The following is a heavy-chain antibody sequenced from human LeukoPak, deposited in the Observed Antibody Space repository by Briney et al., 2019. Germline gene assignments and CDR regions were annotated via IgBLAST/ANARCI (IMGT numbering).Heavy chain of an antibody. D-gene: IGHD3-10*01. Sequence: GGSLRLSXAASGFTFSSYSMNWVRQAPGQGLEWVSYISSSSSTIYYADSVKGRFTISRDNAKNSLYLQMNSLRAEDTAVYYCARDAAGPGSYYSPEGFDPRGQGTLVTVSS. CDR3: ARDAAGPGSYYSPEGFDP. CDR1: GFTFSSYS. V-gene: IGHV3-48*01. CDR2: ISSSSSTI. J-gene: IGHJ5*02.